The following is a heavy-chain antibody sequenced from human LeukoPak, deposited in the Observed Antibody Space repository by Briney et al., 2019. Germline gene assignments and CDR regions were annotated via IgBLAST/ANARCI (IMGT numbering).Heavy chain of an antibody. CDR3: ARESGDLDYYDSSGYPDC. CDR2: IIPIFGTA. V-gene: IGHV1-69*05. CDR1: GGTFSSYA. D-gene: IGHD3-22*01. J-gene: IGHJ4*02. Sequence: SVKVSCKASGGTFSSYAIRWVRQAPGQGLEWMGRIIPIFGTANYAQKFQGRVTITTDEYTSTAYMELSSLRSEDTAVYYCARESGDLDYYDSSGYPDCWGQGTLVTVSS.